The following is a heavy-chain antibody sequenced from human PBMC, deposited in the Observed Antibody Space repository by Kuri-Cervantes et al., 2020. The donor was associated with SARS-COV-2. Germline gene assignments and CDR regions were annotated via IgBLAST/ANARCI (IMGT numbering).Heavy chain of an antibody. D-gene: IGHD6-6*01. CDR3: ATDLGSIAARPPREYAFDI. J-gene: IGHJ3*02. V-gene: IGHV1-18*01. Sequence: ASVKVSCKASGYTFTSYGISWVRQAPGQGLEWMGWISAYNGNTNYAQKLQGRVTMTTDTSTSTAYMELRSLRSDDTAVYYCATDLGSIAARPPREYAFDIWGQGTMVTVSS. CDR1: GYTFTSYG. CDR2: ISAYNGNT.